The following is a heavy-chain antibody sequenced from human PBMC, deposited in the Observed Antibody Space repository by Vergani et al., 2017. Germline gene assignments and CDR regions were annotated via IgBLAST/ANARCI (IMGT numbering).Heavy chain of an antibody. CDR2: ISWNSGSL. Sequence: EVQLVESGGGLVQPGRSLRLSCAASGFTFDDYAMHWVRQAPGKGLEWVSGISWNSGSLGYADSVKGRFTISRDNAKNSLYLQMNSLRAEDTALYHCARDLVSLGFDYWGQGTLVTVSS. CDR1: GFTFDDYA. CDR3: ARDLVSLGFDY. V-gene: IGHV3-9*01. D-gene: IGHD3-10*01. J-gene: IGHJ4*02.